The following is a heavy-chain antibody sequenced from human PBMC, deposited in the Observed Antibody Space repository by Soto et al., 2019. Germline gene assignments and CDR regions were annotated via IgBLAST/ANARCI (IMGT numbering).Heavy chain of an antibody. CDR3: AKRIAVAGTPSYYYYGMDV. CDR2: ISGSGGST. CDR1: GFTFSNYA. V-gene: IGHV3-23*01. J-gene: IGHJ6*02. D-gene: IGHD6-19*01. Sequence: EVQLLESGGGLVQPGGSLRLSCAASGFTFSNYAMRWVRQAPGKGLEWVSAISGSGGSTYYADSVKGRFTISRDNSKNTLYLQMNSLRAEDTAVYYCAKRIAVAGTPSYYYYGMDVWGQGTTVTVSS.